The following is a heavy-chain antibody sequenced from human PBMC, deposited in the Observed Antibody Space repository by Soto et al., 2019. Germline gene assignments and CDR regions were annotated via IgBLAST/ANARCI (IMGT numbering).Heavy chain of an antibody. CDR2: IYYSGTT. J-gene: IGHJ4*02. CDR1: GGSISSTSHH. Sequence: PSETLSLTCTVSGGSISSTSHHWAWIRQPPGKGLEWIGSIYYSGTTNYNPSLRSRVTISIDTSKNQFSLQLSSVTAADTAVYFCARYPRLDCWGQGTLVTVSS. V-gene: IGHV4-39*07. CDR3: ARYPRLDC.